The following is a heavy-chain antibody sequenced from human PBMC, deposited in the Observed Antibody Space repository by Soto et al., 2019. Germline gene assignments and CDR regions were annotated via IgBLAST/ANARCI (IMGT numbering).Heavy chain of an antibody. CDR3: AREPNYFDY. Sequence: QVQLVQSGAEVKKPGASVKVSCKASGYTFTSYGISWVRQAPGQGLEWMGWISAYNGNTKYAQKLQGRVTMTTDTSTSTADMELRSLSSDDTSVDYCAREPNYFDYWGQGTLVTVSS. V-gene: IGHV1-18*01. CDR1: GYTFTSYG. J-gene: IGHJ4*02. CDR2: ISAYNGNT.